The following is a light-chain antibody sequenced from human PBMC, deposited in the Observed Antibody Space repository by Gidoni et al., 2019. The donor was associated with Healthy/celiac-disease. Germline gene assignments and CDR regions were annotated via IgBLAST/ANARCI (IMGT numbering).Light chain of an antibody. CDR1: QSVSSN. CDR3: QQYNNWPLYT. CDR2: CAS. Sequence: EIVRTQSPATLSVSPGERATLTCRASQSVSSNLAWYQQKPCQAPRLLIYCASTRATGIPARFSGSGSGTEFTLTISSLLSEDFAVSYCQQYNNWPLYTFXQXTKLEIK. V-gene: IGKV3-15*01. J-gene: IGKJ2*01.